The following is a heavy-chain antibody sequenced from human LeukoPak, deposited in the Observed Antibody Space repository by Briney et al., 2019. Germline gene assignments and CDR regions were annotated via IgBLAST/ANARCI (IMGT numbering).Heavy chain of an antibody. V-gene: IGHV1-18*01. Sequence: ASVKVSCKASGGTFSSYAISWVRQAPGQGLEWMGWISAYNGNTNYAQKPQGRVTMTTDTSTSTAYMELRSLRSDDTAVYYCARGSFSSGYYNYYYYYGMDVWGQGTTVTVSS. CDR2: ISAYNGNT. CDR3: ARGSFSSGYYNYYYYYGMDV. CDR1: GGTFSSYA. D-gene: IGHD3-22*01. J-gene: IGHJ6*02.